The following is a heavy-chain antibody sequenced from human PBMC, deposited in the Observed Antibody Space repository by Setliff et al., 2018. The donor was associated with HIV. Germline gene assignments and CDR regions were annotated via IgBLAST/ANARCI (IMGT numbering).Heavy chain of an antibody. V-gene: IGHV1-3*01. CDR2: VNAANGYT. CDR3: ARPRSGGSGNYSWFDT. CDR1: GYNFTGYY. D-gene: IGHD3-10*01. Sequence: ASVKVSCKASGYNFTGYYMHWVRQAPGQRLEWMGWVNAANGYTKYSQKFQGRVTIIRDTYANTAYMELSSLRSEDTAVYYCARPRSGGSGNYSWFDTWGQGTLVTVSS. J-gene: IGHJ5*02.